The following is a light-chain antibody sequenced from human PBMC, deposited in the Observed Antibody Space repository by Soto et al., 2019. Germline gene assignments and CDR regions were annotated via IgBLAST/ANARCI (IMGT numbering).Light chain of an antibody. CDR3: AAWDASPGGFYV. CDR1: SSSIGSNT. CDR2: SNN. Sequence: QSVLTQPPSASGTPGQRVTISCSGSSSSIGSNTVNWYQHLPGTAPKLLIYSNNHRPSGVPDRFSASKTGASASLAISGLQFEDEGDYYCAAWDASPGGFYVFGTGAKLAVL. V-gene: IGLV1-44*01. J-gene: IGLJ1*01.